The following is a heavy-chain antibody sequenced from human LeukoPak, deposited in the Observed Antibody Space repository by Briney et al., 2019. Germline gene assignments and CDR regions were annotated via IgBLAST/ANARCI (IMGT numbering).Heavy chain of an antibody. CDR2: ISGSGVST. V-gene: IGHV3-23*01. CDR1: GFTFSNYG. D-gene: IGHD3-10*01. Sequence: PGGSLRLSCAASGFTFSNYGMNWVRQAPGKGLEWVSAISGSGVSTYYADSVKGRFTISRDNSKNTLYLQMNSLRAEDTAVYYCARVLGSYAVDYWGQGTLATVSS. J-gene: IGHJ4*02. CDR3: ARVLGSYAVDY.